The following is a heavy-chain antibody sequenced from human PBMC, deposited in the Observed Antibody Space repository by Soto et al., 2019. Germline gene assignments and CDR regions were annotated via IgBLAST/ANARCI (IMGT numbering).Heavy chain of an antibody. J-gene: IGHJ4*02. V-gene: IGHV4-39*01. CDR3: ARYSSSWYFDY. CDR2: IYYSGST. D-gene: IGHD6-13*01. CDR1: GGSISSSSCY. Sequence: PSETLSLTCTVSGGSISSSSCYWGWIRRPPGKGLEWIGSIYYSGSTYYNPSLKSRVTISVDTSKNQFSLKLSSVTAADTAVYYCARYSSSWYFDYWGQGTLVTVSS.